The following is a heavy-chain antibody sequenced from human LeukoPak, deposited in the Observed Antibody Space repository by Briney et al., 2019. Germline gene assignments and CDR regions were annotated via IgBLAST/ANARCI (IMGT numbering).Heavy chain of an antibody. J-gene: IGHJ3*02. CDR2: INGDETST. Sequence: GGSLRLSCAASGFTFSSHWMHWARQGPGKGLVWVSRINGDETSTAYADSVKGRFTISRDNAKNSLYLQMNSLRAEDTAVYYCARQVGVDDAFDIWGQGTMVTISS. D-gene: IGHD1-26*01. CDR1: GFTFSSHW. V-gene: IGHV3-74*01. CDR3: ARQVGVDDAFDI.